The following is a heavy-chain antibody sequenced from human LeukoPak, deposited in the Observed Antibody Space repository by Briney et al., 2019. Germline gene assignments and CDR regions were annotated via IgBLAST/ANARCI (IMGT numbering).Heavy chain of an antibody. J-gene: IGHJ5*02. CDR3: ARRSVGGTNWFDP. D-gene: IGHD3-16*01. Sequence: GESLKISCKGSGYIFTNYWIAWVRQMSGKGLEWMGIIYPGDSDTKYSPSFQGQVTISTDKSISTAYLQWSSLKASDTAMYYCARRSVGGTNWFDPWGQGTLVTVSS. CDR2: IYPGDSDT. CDR1: GYIFTNYW. V-gene: IGHV5-51*01.